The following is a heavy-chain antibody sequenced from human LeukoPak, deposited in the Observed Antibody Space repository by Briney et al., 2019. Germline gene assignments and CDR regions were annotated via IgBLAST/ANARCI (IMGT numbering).Heavy chain of an antibody. Sequence: SETLSLTCTVSGGSISSSSYYWGWTRQPPGKGLEWSGSIYYSGSTYYNPSLKSRVTISVDTSKNQFSLKLSSVTAADTAVYYCARHDIAAAGSKAFDIWGQGTMVTVSS. CDR1: GGSISSSSYY. D-gene: IGHD6-13*01. CDR2: IYYSGST. J-gene: IGHJ3*02. V-gene: IGHV4-39*01. CDR3: ARHDIAAAGSKAFDI.